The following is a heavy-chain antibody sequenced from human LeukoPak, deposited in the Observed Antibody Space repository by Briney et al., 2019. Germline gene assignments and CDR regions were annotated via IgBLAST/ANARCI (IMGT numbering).Heavy chain of an antibody. CDR1: GFTFSSYG. D-gene: IGHD1-1*01. V-gene: IGHV3-33*06. CDR3: AKVKRSSWKGAFDI. Sequence: GGSLRLSCAASGFTFSSYGMHWVRQAPGKGLEWVAVIWYDGSNKYYADSVKGRFTISRDNSKNTLCLQMNSLRAEDTAVYYCAKVKRSSWKGAFDIWGQGTMVTVSS. CDR2: IWYDGSNK. J-gene: IGHJ3*02.